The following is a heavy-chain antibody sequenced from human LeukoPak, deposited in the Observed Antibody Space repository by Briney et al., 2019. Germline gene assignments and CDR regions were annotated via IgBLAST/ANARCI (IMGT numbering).Heavy chain of an antibody. V-gene: IGHV4-34*01. CDR1: GGSFSGYY. D-gene: IGHD2-15*01. J-gene: IGHJ4*02. CDR2: INHSGST. Sequence: PSETLSLTCAVYGGSFSGYYWSWIRQPPGKGLEWIGEINHSGSTNYNPSLKSRVTISLYTSKNQFSLKLSSVTAADTAVYYCARHPCSGGSCYLDYWGQGTLVTVSS. CDR3: ARHPCSGGSCYLDY.